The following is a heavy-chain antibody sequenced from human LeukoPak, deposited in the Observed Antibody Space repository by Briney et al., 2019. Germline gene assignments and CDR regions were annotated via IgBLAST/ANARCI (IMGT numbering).Heavy chain of an antibody. J-gene: IGHJ3*02. D-gene: IGHD3-22*01. CDR1: GFTFSSYG. CDR3: ANDGAYYDSSTDAFDI. CDR2: ISGSGGST. Sequence: GGSLRLSCAASGFTFSSYGMSWVRQAPGKGLEWVSAISGSGGSTYYADSVKGRFIISRDNSKNTLYLQMNSLRAEDTAVYYCANDGAYYDSSTDAFDIWGRGTMVTVSS. V-gene: IGHV3-23*01.